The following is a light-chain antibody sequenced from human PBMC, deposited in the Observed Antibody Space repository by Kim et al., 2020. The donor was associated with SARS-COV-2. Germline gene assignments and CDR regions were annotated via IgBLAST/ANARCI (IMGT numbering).Light chain of an antibody. CDR1: QTVNSN. CDR2: GAS. V-gene: IGKV3-15*01. CDR3: QQYHNWPKT. J-gene: IGKJ1*01. Sequence: VSPGEVVTPSCRSSQTVNSNLAWYQQKPGQPPRLLIYGASTRATAIPARFIGTGSGTEFTLSISSLQSEDFAVYYCQQYHNWPKTFGQGTKVDIK.